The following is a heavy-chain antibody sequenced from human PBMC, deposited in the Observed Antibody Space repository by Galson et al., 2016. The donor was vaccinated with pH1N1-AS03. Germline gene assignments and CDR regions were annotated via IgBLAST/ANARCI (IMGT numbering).Heavy chain of an antibody. V-gene: IGHV2-5*01. D-gene: IGHD1-1*01. Sequence: PALVKPKQTLTLTCTFSGFSLDSTDVNVAWIRQPPGKALEWLALIRWNGDKHYSPSLKNRLTVTKDTSKNQVVLTMTNLDPVDTATYFCARDFNWRIDYWGQGTLVTVSS. CDR1: GFSLDSTDVN. J-gene: IGHJ4*02. CDR3: ARDFNWRIDY. CDR2: IRWNGDK.